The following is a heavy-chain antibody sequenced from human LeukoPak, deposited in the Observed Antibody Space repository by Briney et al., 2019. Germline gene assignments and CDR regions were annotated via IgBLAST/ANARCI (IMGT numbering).Heavy chain of an antibody. CDR2: ISAYNGNT. D-gene: IGHD3-10*01. J-gene: IGHJ4*02. V-gene: IGHV1-18*01. CDR1: GYTFTSYG. CDR3: ARDLYLGSTRYGSGSYYSDFDC. Sequence: ASVKVSCKASGYTFTSYGISWVRQAPGQGLEWMGWISAYNGNTNYAQKLQGRVTMTTDTFTSTAYMELRSLRSDDTAVYYCARDLYLGSTRYGSGSYYSDFDCWGQGTLVTVSS.